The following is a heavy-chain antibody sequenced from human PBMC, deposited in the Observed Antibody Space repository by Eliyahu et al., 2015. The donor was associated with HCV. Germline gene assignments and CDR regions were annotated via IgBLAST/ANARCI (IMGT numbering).Heavy chain of an antibody. CDR1: GFSLSNARMG. V-gene: IGHV2-26*01. J-gene: IGHJ6*02. D-gene: IGHD5-18*01. CDR3: ARHKGSYGASRHYYYGMDV. Sequence: QVTLKESGPVLVKPTETLTLTCTVSGFSLSNARMGVSWIRQPPGRPLGWLAHIFSNDEKSYSTSLKSRLTISKDTSKSQVVLTMTNMDPVDTATYYCARHKGSYGASRHYYYGMDVWGQGTTVTVSS. CDR2: IFSNDEK.